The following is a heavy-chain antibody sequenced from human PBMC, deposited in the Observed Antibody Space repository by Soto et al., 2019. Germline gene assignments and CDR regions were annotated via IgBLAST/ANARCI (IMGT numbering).Heavy chain of an antibody. D-gene: IGHD6-13*01. V-gene: IGHV4-39*07. CDR2: ICHSGST. Sequence: PSDTLSLTCTVSGASISSRTDCWGWIGQHPGKGLEWIGSICHSGSTYYSPPLKSRVTISVDTSKNQFSLKLSSVTAADTAVYYCAIDIASWDHGSDNSGMDVWGQRTTVTIS. J-gene: IGHJ6*02. CDR3: AIDIASWDHGSDNSGMDV. CDR1: GASISSRTDC.